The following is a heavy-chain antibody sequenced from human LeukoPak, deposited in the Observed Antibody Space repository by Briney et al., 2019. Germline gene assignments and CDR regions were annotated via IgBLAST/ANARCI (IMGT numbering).Heavy chain of an antibody. V-gene: IGHV3-23*01. CDR1: GFTFSSYA. CDR2: ISGSGGST. J-gene: IGHJ4*02. D-gene: IGHD3-3*01. CDR3: AKDFITYYDFWSGYYAFDY. Sequence: GGSLRLSCAASGFTFSSYAMSWVRQAPGKGLEWVSAISGSGGSTYYADSVKGRFTISRDNSKNTLHLQMNSLRAEDTAVYYCAKDFITYYDFWSGYYAFDYWGQGTLVTVSS.